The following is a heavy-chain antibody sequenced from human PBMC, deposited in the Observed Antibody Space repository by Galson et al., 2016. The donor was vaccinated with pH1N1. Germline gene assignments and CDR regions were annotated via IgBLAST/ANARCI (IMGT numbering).Heavy chain of an antibody. J-gene: IGHJ4*02. CDR2: IKQDGSEK. D-gene: IGHD6-13*01. Sequence: SLRLSCAASGFTFTSCWMSWVRQAPGKGLEWVANIKQDGSEKYYVDSVKGRFTISRDNAKNSLYLQMNSLRAEDTAVYYCARAIAAAGSYWGQGTLVTVSS. CDR3: ARAIAAAGSY. CDR1: GFTFTSCW. V-gene: IGHV3-7*01.